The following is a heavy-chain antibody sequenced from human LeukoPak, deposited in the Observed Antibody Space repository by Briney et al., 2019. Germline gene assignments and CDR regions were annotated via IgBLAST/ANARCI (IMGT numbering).Heavy chain of an antibody. CDR2: ISSSGSTI. D-gene: IGHD3-16*01. CDR3: ARGKDGVWAFDI. CDR1: GFTFSSYG. J-gene: IGHJ3*02. V-gene: IGHV3-48*03. Sequence: GGSLRLSCTASGFTFSSYGMNWVRQAPGKGLEWVSYISSSGSTIYYADSVKGRFTISRDNAKNTLYLQMSSLRAEDTAIYYCARGKDGVWAFDIWGQGTLVTVSS.